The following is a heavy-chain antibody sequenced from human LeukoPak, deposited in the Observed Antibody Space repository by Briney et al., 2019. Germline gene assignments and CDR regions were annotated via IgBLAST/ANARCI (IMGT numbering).Heavy chain of an antibody. Sequence: GGSLRLSCAASGFIFSTYSMNWVRQAPGKGLEWVGRTRNKANSYTTEYAASVKGRFTISRDDSKNSLYLQMNSLKTEDTAVYYCASEGERRGAFDIWGQGTMVTVSS. CDR2: TRNKANSYTT. D-gene: IGHD1-1*01. V-gene: IGHV3-72*01. CDR1: GFIFSTYS. CDR3: ASEGERRGAFDI. J-gene: IGHJ3*02.